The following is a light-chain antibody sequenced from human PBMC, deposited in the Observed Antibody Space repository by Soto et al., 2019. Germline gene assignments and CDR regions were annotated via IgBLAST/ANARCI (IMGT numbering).Light chain of an antibody. J-gene: IGKJ4*01. Sequence: EIVLTRSPATLSLSPGERATLSCRASQSVSSYLAWHQQKPGQAPRLLIYDASNRATGIPARFSGSGSGTDFTLTISSLEPEDFAVYYCQQRSNWLTFGGGTKVDIK. CDR3: QQRSNWLT. CDR2: DAS. V-gene: IGKV3-11*01. CDR1: QSVSSY.